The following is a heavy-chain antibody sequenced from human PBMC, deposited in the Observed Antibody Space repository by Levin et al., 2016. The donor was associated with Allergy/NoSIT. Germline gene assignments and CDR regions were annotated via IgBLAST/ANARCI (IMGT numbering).Heavy chain of an antibody. D-gene: IGHD4-23*01. V-gene: IGHV4-61*01. CDR3: ARVRDYGGNSWAFEI. Sequence: SETLSLTCTVSGGSVSSDSFYWSWIRKPPGKGLQWIGYVHYRGTSNYNPSLKSRVTISVDMSKNQFSLNLRSVTAADTALYYCARVRDYGGNSWAFEIWGQGSMVTVSS. J-gene: IGHJ3*02. CDR2: VHYRGTS. CDR1: GGSVSSDSFY.